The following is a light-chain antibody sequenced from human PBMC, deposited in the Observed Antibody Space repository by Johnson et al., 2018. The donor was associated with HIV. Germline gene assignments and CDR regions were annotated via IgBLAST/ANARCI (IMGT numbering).Light chain of an antibody. CDR1: SSNIGNNY. CDR3: GTWDSSLRFGF. Sequence: QSILTQPPSVSAAPGQKVTISCSGSSSNIGNNYVSWYQQLPGRAPKLLIYDNNKRPSGIPDRFSGSKSGTSATLAITGLQTGDEADYYCGTWDSSLRFGFFGTGTKVTVL. V-gene: IGLV1-51*01. CDR2: DNN. J-gene: IGLJ1*01.